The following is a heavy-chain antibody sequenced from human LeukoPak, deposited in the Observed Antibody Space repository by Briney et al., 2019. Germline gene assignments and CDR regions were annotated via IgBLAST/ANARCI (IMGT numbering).Heavy chain of an antibody. D-gene: IGHD6-13*01. CDR2: INPNSGGT. CDR3: ARAQSLTAPAGTFANS. J-gene: IGHJ4*02. Sequence: ASVKVSCKASGYTFTGYFLHWVRRAPGQGFEWMGWINPNSGGTYYTQRFQGRVTMTRDTSISTAYMELSSLRSDDTAVYYCARAQSLTAPAGTFANSWGQGNLVTVSS. V-gene: IGHV1-2*02. CDR1: GYTFTGYF.